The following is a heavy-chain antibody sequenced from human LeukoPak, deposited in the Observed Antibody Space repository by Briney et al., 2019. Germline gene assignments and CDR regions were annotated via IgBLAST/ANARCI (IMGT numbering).Heavy chain of an antibody. D-gene: IGHD3-22*01. CDR1: GGSISSYY. CDR3: ARDLPKSITMIVVDKTNDAFDI. CDR2: IYTSGST. V-gene: IGHV4-4*07. Sequence: SETLSLTRTVSGGSISSYYWSWIRQPAGKGLEWIGRIYTSGSTNYNPSLKSRVTMSVDTSKNQFSLKLSSVTAADTAVYYCARDLPKSITMIVVDKTNDAFDIWGQGTMVTVSS. J-gene: IGHJ3*02.